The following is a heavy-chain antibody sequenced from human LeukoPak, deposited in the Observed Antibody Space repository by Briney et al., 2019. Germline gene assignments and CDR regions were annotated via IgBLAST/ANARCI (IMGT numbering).Heavy chain of an antibody. Sequence: PGGSLRLSCAASGFTFNSSDMHWVRQPTGKGLEWVSAIGTIGDTYYPGSVKGRFTISRENAKNTLYLQMNSLRAGDTAVYYCARGITMIPDAFDIWGQGTMVTVSS. CDR3: ARGITMIPDAFDI. CDR2: IGTIGDT. D-gene: IGHD3-22*01. CDR1: GFTFNSSD. V-gene: IGHV3-13*01. J-gene: IGHJ3*02.